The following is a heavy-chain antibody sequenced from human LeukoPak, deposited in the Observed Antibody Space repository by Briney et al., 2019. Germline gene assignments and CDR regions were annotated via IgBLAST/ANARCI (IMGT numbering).Heavy chain of an antibody. CDR3: ARDRGYIVGATTIDY. Sequence: GASVKVSCKASGYTFTSYGISWVRQAPGQGLEWMGWISAYNGNTNYAQKLQGRVTMTTDTSTSTAYMELRSLRSDDTAVYYCARDRGYIVGATTIDYWGQGTLVTVSS. CDR1: GYTFTSYG. CDR2: ISAYNGNT. J-gene: IGHJ4*02. D-gene: IGHD1-26*01. V-gene: IGHV1-18*01.